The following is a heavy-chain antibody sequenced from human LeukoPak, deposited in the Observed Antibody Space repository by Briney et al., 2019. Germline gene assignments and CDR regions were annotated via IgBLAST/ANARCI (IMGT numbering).Heavy chain of an antibody. D-gene: IGHD6-19*01. CDR1: GFTFSSYA. Sequence: GGSLRLSCAASGFTFSSYAMSWVRQAPGKGLEWVSAINGTGGSTYYADSVKGRFTVSRDNSQNMVYLQMNSLRAEDMAVYYCAKVGRAVTGRLDRYYFDYWGQGTLVTVSS. CDR3: AKVGRAVTGRLDRYYFDY. J-gene: IGHJ4*02. V-gene: IGHV3-23*01. CDR2: INGTGGST.